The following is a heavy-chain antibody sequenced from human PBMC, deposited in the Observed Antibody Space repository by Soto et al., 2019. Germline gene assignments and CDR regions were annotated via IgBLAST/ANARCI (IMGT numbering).Heavy chain of an antibody. J-gene: IGHJ1*01. CDR2: IIPIFGTA. CDR1: GVTFSSYA. V-gene: IGHV1-69*13. D-gene: IGHD6-13*01. Sequence: SVKGSCKASGVTFSSYAISWVRQAPGQGLEWMGGIIPIFGTANYAQKLQGRVTITADESTSTAYMELSSLRSEDTAVYYCASDGDSIAAAGPFEYFQHWGQGTLVTVSS. CDR3: ASDGDSIAAAGPFEYFQH.